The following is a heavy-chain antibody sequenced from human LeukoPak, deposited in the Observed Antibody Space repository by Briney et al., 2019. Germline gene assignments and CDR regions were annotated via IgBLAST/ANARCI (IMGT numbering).Heavy chain of an antibody. Sequence: ASVKVSCKASGGTFSSNAISWVRQAPGQGLEWMGGIIPIFGTANYAQKFQGRVTITTDESTSTAYMELSSLRSEDTAVYYCASSGLNYGDYRDSPDYYYYYMDVWGKGTTVTVSS. J-gene: IGHJ6*03. D-gene: IGHD4-17*01. CDR2: IIPIFGTA. V-gene: IGHV1-69*05. CDR1: GGTFSSNA. CDR3: ASSGLNYGDYRDSPDYYYYYMDV.